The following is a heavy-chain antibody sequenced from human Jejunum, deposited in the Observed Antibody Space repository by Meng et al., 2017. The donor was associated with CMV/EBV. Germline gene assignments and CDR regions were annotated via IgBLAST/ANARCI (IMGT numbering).Heavy chain of an antibody. CDR1: GGSMSSGDYF. Sequence: QVHLQESGPGLVTPSQTRSLTGTVSGGSMSSGDYFCTWIRQPAGRGLEWFGRIYASGSTSYHPSLESRLTISVDTSKNQFSLKMSSVTAADTAVYYCARGRLQSEYFDYWGQGTLVTVSS. D-gene: IGHD5-24*01. V-gene: IGHV4-61*02. J-gene: IGHJ4*02. CDR3: ARGRLQSEYFDY. CDR2: IYASGST.